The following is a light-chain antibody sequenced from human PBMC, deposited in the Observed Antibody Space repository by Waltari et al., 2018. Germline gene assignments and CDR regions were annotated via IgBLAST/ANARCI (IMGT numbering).Light chain of an antibody. CDR2: LNSDGSH. Sequence: QLVLTQSPSASASLGASVKLTCPLSSRHSSSAIAWHQQQPETGPRYLMKLNSDGSHSKGDGIPDRFSGSSSGAERYLTISSLQSEDEADYYCQTWGTGIRVFGGGTKLTVL. CDR1: SRHSSSA. J-gene: IGLJ2*01. CDR3: QTWGTGIRV. V-gene: IGLV4-69*01.